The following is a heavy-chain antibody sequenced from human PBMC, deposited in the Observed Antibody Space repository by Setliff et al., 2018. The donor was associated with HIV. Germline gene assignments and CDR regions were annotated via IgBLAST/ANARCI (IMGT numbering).Heavy chain of an antibody. Sequence: SETLSLTCAVYGGSFSGYYWSWIRQPPGKGLEWIGEINHSGSTNYNPSLKSRVTISVDTSKNQFSLKLSSVTAADTAVYYCARAPSYYYGSGSINWFDPWGQGTLVTVSS. V-gene: IGHV4-34*01. CDR2: INHSGST. D-gene: IGHD3-10*01. J-gene: IGHJ5*02. CDR1: GGSFSGYY. CDR3: ARAPSYYYGSGSINWFDP.